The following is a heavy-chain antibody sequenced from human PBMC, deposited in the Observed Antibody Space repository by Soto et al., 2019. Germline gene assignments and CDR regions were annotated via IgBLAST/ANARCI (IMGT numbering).Heavy chain of an antibody. Sequence: TGGSLRLSCAASGFTFSNSGMTWVRQAPGKGLEWVSAIGVSAANTYYEDSVKGRFTISRDNSKNTLYLEMNSLRVEDTAVYYCAKTKITTGGRSYDYWGEGTLVTVSS. CDR3: AKTKITTGGRSYDY. D-gene: IGHD2-15*01. V-gene: IGHV3-23*01. CDR1: GFTFSNSG. CDR2: IGVSAANT. J-gene: IGHJ4*02.